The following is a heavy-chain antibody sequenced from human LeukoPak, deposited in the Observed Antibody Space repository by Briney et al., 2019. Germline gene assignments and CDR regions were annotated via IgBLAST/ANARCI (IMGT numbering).Heavy chain of an antibody. V-gene: IGHV4-59*01. Sequence: SETLSLTCTVSGGSISSYYWSWIRQPPGKGLEWIGYICYSGSTNYNPSLKSRVTISVDTSKNQFSLKLSSVTAADTAVYYCARAAYYYDSSGYHHDAFDIWGQGTMVTVSS. CDR3: ARAAYYYDSSGYHHDAFDI. CDR2: ICYSGST. CDR1: GGSISSYY. D-gene: IGHD3-22*01. J-gene: IGHJ3*02.